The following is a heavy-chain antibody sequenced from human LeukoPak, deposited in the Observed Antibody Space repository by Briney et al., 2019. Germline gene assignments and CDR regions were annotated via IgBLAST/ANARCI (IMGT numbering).Heavy chain of an antibody. D-gene: IGHD1-26*01. CDR3: VKDSPPRYSGSPPAY. J-gene: IGHJ4*02. Sequence: GGSLRLSCAASGFTFSSYAMSWVRQAPGKGLEWVANINKDGGEKYYVDSVKGRFTISRDNAKNSLYLQMNSLRADDTAVYYCVKDSPPRYSGSPPAYWGQGTLVTVSS. V-gene: IGHV3-7*03. CDR1: GFTFSSYA. CDR2: INKDGGEK.